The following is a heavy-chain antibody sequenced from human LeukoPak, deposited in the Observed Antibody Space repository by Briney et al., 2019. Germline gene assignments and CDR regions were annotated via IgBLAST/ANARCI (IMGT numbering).Heavy chain of an antibody. CDR3: ARITDRTIFGEIMHGFDI. CDR2: IYYNGRT. D-gene: IGHD3-3*01. V-gene: IGHV4-39*01. J-gene: IGHJ3*02. CDR1: GDSINNNNYC. Sequence: SETLSLTCTVSGDSINNNNYCWGWIRQPPGKGLEWIGNIYYNGRTYYSPSLKSRGTISVDTSNNQFSLKLSSVTAADTAVYYCARITDRTIFGEIMHGFDIWGQGAPVTVSS.